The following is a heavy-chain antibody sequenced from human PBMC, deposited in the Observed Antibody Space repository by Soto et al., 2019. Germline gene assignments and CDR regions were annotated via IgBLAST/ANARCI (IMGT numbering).Heavy chain of an antibody. CDR1: GYTFISYG. J-gene: IGHJ4*02. Sequence: ASVKVSCKASGYTFISYGISWVRQAPGQGLEWMGWISAYNGNTNYAQKLQGRVTMTTDTSTSTAYMELRSLRSDDTAVYYCARWDSSGINFDYWGQGTLVTVSS. D-gene: IGHD3-22*01. V-gene: IGHV1-18*01. CDR2: ISAYNGNT. CDR3: ARWDSSGINFDY.